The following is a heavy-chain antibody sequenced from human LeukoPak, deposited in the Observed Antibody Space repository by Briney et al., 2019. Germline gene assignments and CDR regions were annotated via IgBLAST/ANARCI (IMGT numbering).Heavy chain of an antibody. V-gene: IGHV3-30*09. D-gene: IGHD3-10*01. Sequence: GGSLRLSCVASGFTFSNYAMHWVRQAPGKGLEWVSVISHAGSYEYYADSVKGRFAISRDNSKNTLYLQMNRLRSDDTAVYYCARYSGSGIYYTPEYWGQGTLVTVSS. CDR2: ISHAGSYE. CDR3: ARYSGSGIYYTPEY. CDR1: GFTFSNYA. J-gene: IGHJ1*01.